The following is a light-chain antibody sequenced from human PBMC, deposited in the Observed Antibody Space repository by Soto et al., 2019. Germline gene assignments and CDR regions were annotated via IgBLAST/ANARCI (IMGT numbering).Light chain of an antibody. CDR2: GAS. V-gene: IGKV3-20*01. J-gene: IGKJ2*01. CDR3: QQYNKSFMYS. CDR1: QTVSNNY. Sequence: EIVLTQSPGTLSLSPGERATLSCRASQTVSNNYLAWYQQKPGQAPRLLIYGASSRATGIPDRFNGSGSGTDFTLTISRLEPEDFAVYYCQQYNKSFMYSFGQGTNLEIK.